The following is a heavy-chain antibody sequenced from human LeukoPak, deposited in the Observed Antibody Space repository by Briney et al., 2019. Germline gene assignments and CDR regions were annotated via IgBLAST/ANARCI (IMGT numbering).Heavy chain of an antibody. Sequence: GGSLRLSCAASGFDFSICAMTWVRQAPGKVLEWVASIGSPGETYYADSVKGRFAVSRENSQNTVFLQLTSLTAEDTAIYYCAKDATPGNSIWDYFACWGQGALVSVSS. CDR1: GFDFSICA. J-gene: IGHJ4*02. CDR3: AKDATPGNSIWDYFAC. V-gene: IGHV3-23*01. CDR2: IGSPGET. D-gene: IGHD2-15*01.